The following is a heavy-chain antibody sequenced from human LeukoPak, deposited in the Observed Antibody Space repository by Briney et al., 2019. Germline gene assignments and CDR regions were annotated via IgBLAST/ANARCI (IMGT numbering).Heavy chain of an antibody. J-gene: IGHJ3*02. CDR3: ARDRITRDAFDI. CDR2: IIPIFGTA. V-gene: IGHV1-69*05. D-gene: IGHD3-16*01. Sequence: SVKVSCKASGGTFSSYAISWVRQAPGQGLEWMGWIIPIFGTANYAQKFQGRVTITTHEPTSTAYMELSSLRSEDTAVYYCARDRITRDAFDIWGQGTMVTVSS. CDR1: GGTFSSYA.